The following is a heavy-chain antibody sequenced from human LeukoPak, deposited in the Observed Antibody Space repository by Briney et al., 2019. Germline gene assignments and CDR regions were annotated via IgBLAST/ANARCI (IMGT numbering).Heavy chain of an antibody. V-gene: IGHV1-46*01. CDR1: GYTFTDYY. D-gene: IGHD3-22*01. J-gene: IGHJ4*02. Sequence: ASVKVSCKASGYTFTDYYMHWVRLAPGQGLEWMGIINPSGGSTSYAQKFQGRVTMTRDTSTSTVYMELSSLRSEDTAVYYCARDDTYYYDSSGYPDYWGQGTLVTVSS. CDR2: INPSGGST. CDR3: ARDDTYYYDSSGYPDY.